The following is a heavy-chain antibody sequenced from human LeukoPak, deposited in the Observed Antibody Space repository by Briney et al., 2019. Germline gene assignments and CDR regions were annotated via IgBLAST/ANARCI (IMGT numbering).Heavy chain of an antibody. V-gene: IGHV4-4*02. J-gene: IGHJ3*02. CDR3: ARWTSFYSSGGYYACDI. D-gene: IGHD6-19*01. Sequence: SETLSLTCAVSGGSISNSNWWSWVRQPPGKGLEWIGYIYYSGSTNYNPSLKSRVTISVDTSKNQFSLKLSSVTAADTAVYYCARWTSFYSSGGYYACDIWGQGTMVTVSS. CDR2: IYYSGST. CDR1: GGSISNSNW.